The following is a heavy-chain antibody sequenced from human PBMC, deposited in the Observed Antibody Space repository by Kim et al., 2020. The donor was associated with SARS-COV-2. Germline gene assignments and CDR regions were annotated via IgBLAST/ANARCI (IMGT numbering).Heavy chain of an antibody. CDR2: IYHSGST. J-gene: IGHJ4*02. Sequence: SETLSLTCAVSGGSISSSNWWSWVRQPPGKGLEWIGEIYHSGSTNYNPSLKSRVTISVDKSKNQFSLKLSSVTAADTAVHYCAREKGPLFSWYKGRNYFDYWGQGTLVTVSS. D-gene: IGHD1-26*01. V-gene: IGHV4-4*02. CDR3: AREKGPLFSWYKGRNYFDY. CDR1: GGSISSSNW.